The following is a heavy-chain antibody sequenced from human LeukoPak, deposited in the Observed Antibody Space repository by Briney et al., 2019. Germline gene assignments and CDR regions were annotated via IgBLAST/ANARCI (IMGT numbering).Heavy chain of an antibody. CDR2: IYWDDDK. CDR1: GFSLSTSGVG. J-gene: IGHJ4*02. V-gene: IGHV2-5*02. D-gene: IGHD6-19*01. Sequence: SGPTLVNPTQTLTLTCTFSGFSLSTSGVGVGWIRQPPGKAPECLALIYWDDDKRYSPSLKSRLTITKDTSKNQVVLTMTSLDPVDTATYFCAHTKTISVAGTSPYFDYWGQGTLVTVSS. CDR3: AHTKTISVAGTSPYFDY.